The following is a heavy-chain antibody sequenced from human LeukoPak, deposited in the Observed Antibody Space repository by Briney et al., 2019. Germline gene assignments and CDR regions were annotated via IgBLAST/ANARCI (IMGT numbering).Heavy chain of an antibody. CDR3: ASVGSNWYWLDP. CDR1: GFTFSDYY. J-gene: IGHJ5*02. D-gene: IGHD6-13*01. CDR2: IADSGTTM. Sequence: NSGGSLRLSCAASGFTFSDYYMTWIRQAPRKGLEWISYIADSGTTMYYADSVKGRFTISRDNAKNSLYLQMNSLRVEDTAMYYCASVGSNWYWLDPWGQGTLVSVSS. V-gene: IGHV3-11*01.